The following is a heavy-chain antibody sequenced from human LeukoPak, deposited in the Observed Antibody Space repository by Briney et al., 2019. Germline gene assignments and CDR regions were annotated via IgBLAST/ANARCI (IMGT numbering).Heavy chain of an antibody. J-gene: IGHJ4*02. V-gene: IGHV3-53*01. CDR3: ARGPNYYGSADTD. D-gene: IGHD3-10*01. CDR2: IYSGGST. CDR1: GFTVSSNY. Sequence: GGSLRLSCAASGFTVSSNYMSWVRQAPGKGLEWVSVIYSGGSTYCADSVKGRFTISRDNSKNTLYLQMNSLRAEDTAVYYCARGPNYYGSADTDWGQGTLITVSS.